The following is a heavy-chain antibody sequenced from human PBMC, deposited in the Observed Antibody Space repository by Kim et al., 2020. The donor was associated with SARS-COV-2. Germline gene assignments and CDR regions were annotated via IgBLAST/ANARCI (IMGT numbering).Heavy chain of an antibody. CDR2: ISASGGGT. D-gene: IGHD4-17*01. Sequence: GGSLRLSCAASGFALNNYAMTWVRQAPGKGLEWVSSISASGGGTFYANSVKGRFTISRDNAENTLFLKMNSLRAEDTAVYYCAKDLRSVTIGFDYYGMDVWGQGTTVTVSS. V-gene: IGHV3-23*01. CDR3: AKDLRSVTIGFDYYGMDV. J-gene: IGHJ6*02. CDR1: GFALNNYA.